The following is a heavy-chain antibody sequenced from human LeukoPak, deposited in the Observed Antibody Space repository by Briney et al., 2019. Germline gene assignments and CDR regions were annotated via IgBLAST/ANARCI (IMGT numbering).Heavy chain of an antibody. V-gene: IGHV4-39*01. Sequence: SETLSLTCTVSGGSISSSSYYWDWIRQPPGKGLEWIGSIYYSGSTHYNPSLKSRVTISVDTSKNQFSLKLSSVTAADTAVYYCARREYYGSEGYWGQGTLVTVSS. D-gene: IGHD3-10*01. J-gene: IGHJ4*02. CDR3: ARREYYGSEGY. CDR2: IYYSGST. CDR1: GGSISSSSYY.